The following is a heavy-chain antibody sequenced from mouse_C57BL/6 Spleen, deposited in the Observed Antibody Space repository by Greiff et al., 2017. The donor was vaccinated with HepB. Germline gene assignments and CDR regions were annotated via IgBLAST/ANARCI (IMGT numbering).Heavy chain of an antibody. CDR3: ASATTVVENWYFDV. CDR2: INPNYGTT. CDR1: GYSFTDYN. V-gene: IGHV1-39*01. Sequence: EVKLQESGPELVKPGASVKISCKASGYSFTDYNMNWVKQSNGKSLEWIGVINPNYGTTSYNQKFKGKATLTVDQSSSTAYMQLNSLTSEDSAVYYCASATTVVENWYFDVWGTGTTVTVSS. D-gene: IGHD1-1*01. J-gene: IGHJ1*03.